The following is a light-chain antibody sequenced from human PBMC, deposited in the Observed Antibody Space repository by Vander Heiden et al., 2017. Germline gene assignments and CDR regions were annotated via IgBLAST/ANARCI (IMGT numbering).Light chain of an antibody. Sequence: SYELTQPPSVSVYPGQTASITCSGDKLGDKYACWYQQKPGQSPVLVIYQDNKRPSGIPERFSGSNSGNTATLTISGTQAMDEADYYCQAWDSDTYVFGTGTKVTVL. CDR1: KLGDKY. J-gene: IGLJ1*01. CDR2: QDN. CDR3: QAWDSDTYV. V-gene: IGLV3-1*01.